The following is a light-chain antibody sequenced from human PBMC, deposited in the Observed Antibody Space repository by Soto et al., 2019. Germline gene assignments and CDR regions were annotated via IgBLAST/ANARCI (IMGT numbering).Light chain of an antibody. J-gene: IGLJ3*02. CDR2: GNS. CDR3: QSYDSSLSGWV. CDR1: SSNIGAGYG. V-gene: IGLV1-40*01. Sequence: QSVLTQPPSVSGAPGQRVTISCTGSSSNIGAGYGVHWYQQLPGTAPKLLIYGNSNRPSGVPDQFSGSKSGTSASLAITGLEAEDEADYYCQSYDSSLSGWVFGGGTKLTVL.